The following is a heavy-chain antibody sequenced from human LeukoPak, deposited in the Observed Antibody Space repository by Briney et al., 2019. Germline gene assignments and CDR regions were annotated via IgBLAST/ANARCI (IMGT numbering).Heavy chain of an antibody. CDR3: ARDYGYAFDV. Sequence: PGRSLRLSCAASGFXISSYSMNWVRQAPGKGLEWVSYISISTTTIYYADFVTGRFTISRDNAKNSLYLQMNSLRDEDTAVYYCARDYGYAFDVWGQGTMVTVSS. V-gene: IGHV3-48*02. D-gene: IGHD5-24*01. J-gene: IGHJ3*01. CDR1: GFXISSYS. CDR2: ISISTTTI.